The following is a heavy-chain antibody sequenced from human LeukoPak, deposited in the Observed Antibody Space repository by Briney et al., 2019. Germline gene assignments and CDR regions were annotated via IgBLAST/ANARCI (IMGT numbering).Heavy chain of an antibody. V-gene: IGHV4-38-2*02. D-gene: IGHD5-18*01. CDR3: ARVDVDTAMPFDY. CDR1: GYSISSGYY. Sequence: SETLSLTCTVSGYSISSGYYWGWIRQPPGKGLEWIGSIYHSGSTYYNPSLKSRVTISVDTSKNQFSLKLSSVTAADTAVYYCARVDVDTAMPFDYWGQGTPVTVSS. J-gene: IGHJ4*02. CDR2: IYHSGST.